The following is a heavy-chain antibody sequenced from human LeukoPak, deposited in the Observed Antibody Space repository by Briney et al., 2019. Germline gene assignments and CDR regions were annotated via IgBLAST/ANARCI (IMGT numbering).Heavy chain of an antibody. CDR1: GGSISSSSYY. Sequence: SETLSLTCTVSGGSISSSSYYWGWIRQPPGKGLEWIGSIYYSGSTYYNPSLKRRVTISVDTSKTQFSLKLSSVTAADTAVYYCARRMVVAVYNWFDPWGQGTLVTVSS. V-gene: IGHV4-39*01. J-gene: IGHJ5*02. D-gene: IGHD2-15*01. CDR3: ARRMVVAVYNWFDP. CDR2: IYYSGST.